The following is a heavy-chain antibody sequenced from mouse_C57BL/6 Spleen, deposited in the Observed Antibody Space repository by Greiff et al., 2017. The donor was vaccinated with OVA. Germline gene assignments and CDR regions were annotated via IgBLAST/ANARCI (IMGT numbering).Heavy chain of an antibody. Sequence: QVQLQQPGAELVKPGASVKLSCTASGYTFTSYWMNWVKQRPGRGLEWIGRIDPSSGGTKYNEQFKSKATLTVDKTSSTAYLQLSSLTSEDSAVYYCARGGSLVWYFDVWGKGTTVTVSS. V-gene: IGHV1-72*01. J-gene: IGHJ1*03. CDR2: IDPSSGGT. CDR1: GYTFTSYW. CDR3: ARGGSLVWYFDV.